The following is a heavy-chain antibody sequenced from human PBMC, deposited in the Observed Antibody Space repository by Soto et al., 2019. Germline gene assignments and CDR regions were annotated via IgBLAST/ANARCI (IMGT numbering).Heavy chain of an antibody. V-gene: IGHV2-5*01. D-gene: IGHD3-9*01. Sequence: QITLKESGPTLVKPTQTLTLTCTFSGFSLSTSGVGVGWIRQPPGKALEWLALIYWNDDKRYSPSLKSRLTITKDTSKNQVVLTMTNMDPVDTDTYYCAHRPYYDILTGYYPGAYYFDCWGQGTLVTVSS. CDR2: IYWNDDK. J-gene: IGHJ4*02. CDR3: AHRPYYDILTGYYPGAYYFDC. CDR1: GFSLSTSGVG.